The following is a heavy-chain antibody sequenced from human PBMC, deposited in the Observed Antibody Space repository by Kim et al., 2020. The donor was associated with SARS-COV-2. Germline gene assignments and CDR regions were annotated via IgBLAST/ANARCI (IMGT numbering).Heavy chain of an antibody. V-gene: IGHV3-15*01. Sequence: GGSLRLSCAASGFTFSNAWMSWVRQAPGKGLEWVGRIKSKTDGGTTDYAAPVKGRFTISRDDSKNTLYLQMNSLKTEDTAVYYCTTDSTYSSGWYKPLGNAFDIWGQGTMVTVSS. CDR2: IKSKTDGGTT. CDR1: GFTFSNAW. CDR3: TTDSTYSSGWYKPLGNAFDI. D-gene: IGHD6-19*01. J-gene: IGHJ3*02.